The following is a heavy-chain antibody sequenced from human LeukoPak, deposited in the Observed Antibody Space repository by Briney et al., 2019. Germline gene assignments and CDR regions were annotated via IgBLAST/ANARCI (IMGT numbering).Heavy chain of an antibody. Sequence: TSETLSLTCTVSAGSIISSSFYWGWIRQPPGKGLEWIGSIYYSGNTYYNPSLKSRVTISVDTSKNQFSLKLSSVTAADTAVYYCARRDSSSVVPRWDRWGQGTLVTVSS. CDR2: IYYSGNT. D-gene: IGHD6-13*01. J-gene: IGHJ5*02. CDR3: ARRDSSSVVPRWDR. CDR1: AGSIISSSFY. V-gene: IGHV4-39*01.